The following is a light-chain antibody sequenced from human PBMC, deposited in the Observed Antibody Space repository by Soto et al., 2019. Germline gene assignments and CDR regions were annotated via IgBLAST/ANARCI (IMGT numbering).Light chain of an antibody. CDR2: GAS. V-gene: IGKV3-20*01. CDR3: RHYGSSPPMYT. Sequence: EIVLTQSPGTLSLSPGERATLSCRASQTVSSSDLAWHQQKPGQAPRLLIYGASSRATGIPDRFSGSGSGKDFTLTISRLEPEDSAVYYCRHYGSSPPMYTFGQGTKLEIK. J-gene: IGKJ2*01. CDR1: QTVSSSD.